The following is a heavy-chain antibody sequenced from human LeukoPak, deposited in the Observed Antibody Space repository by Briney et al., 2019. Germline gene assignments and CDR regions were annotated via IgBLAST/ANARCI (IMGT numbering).Heavy chain of an antibody. J-gene: IGHJ4*02. CDR1: GYTFVSYN. Sequence: ASVKVSCKASGYTFVSYNIHWVRQATGQGLEWMGWVIPNSGNSGYAQNFQGRVIMTRDTSITTAYMELHSLRSEDTAVYYCARGYSPTIRTTGNDYWGQGTLVTVSS. CDR2: VIPNSGNS. CDR3: ARGYSPTIRTTGNDY. D-gene: IGHD1-1*01. V-gene: IGHV1-8*01.